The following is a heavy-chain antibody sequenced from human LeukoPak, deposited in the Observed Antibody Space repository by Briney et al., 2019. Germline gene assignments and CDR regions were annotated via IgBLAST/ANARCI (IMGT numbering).Heavy chain of an antibody. CDR1: GYTFTSYY. CDR2: ISAYNGNT. D-gene: IGHD6-13*01. J-gene: IGHJ5*02. Sequence: ASVKVSCKASGYTFTSYYMHWVRQAPGQGLEWMGWISAYNGNTNYAQKLQGRVTMTTDTSTSTAYMELRSLRSDDTAVYYCARGPRYSSSRYGWFDPWGQGTLVTVSS. CDR3: ARGPRYSSSRYGWFDP. V-gene: IGHV1-18*04.